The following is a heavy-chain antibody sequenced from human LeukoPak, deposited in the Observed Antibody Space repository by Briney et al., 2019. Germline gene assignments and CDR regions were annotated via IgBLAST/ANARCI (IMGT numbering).Heavy chain of an antibody. V-gene: IGHV4-39*01. CDR1: GGSINSSDYL. J-gene: IGHJ6*04. CDR2: VYYSGST. CDR3: ARHAGPREGGQMDV. Sequence: SGTLSLTCTVSGGSINSSDYLWGWIRQTPGKGLEWIGAVYYSGSTYYNPSLKSRVTISVDTSKNQFSLKLSSVTAADTAVYYCARHAGPREGGQMDVWGKGTTVTVSS. D-gene: IGHD6-25*01.